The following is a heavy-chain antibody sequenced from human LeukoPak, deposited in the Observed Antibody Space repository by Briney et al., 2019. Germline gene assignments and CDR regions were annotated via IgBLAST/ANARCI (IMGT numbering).Heavy chain of an antibody. J-gene: IGHJ4*02. CDR3: TTDPNTELLAPHY. V-gene: IGHV1-24*01. CDR2: FDPEDGET. D-gene: IGHD1-26*01. CDR1: GYTLTELS. Sequence: ASVKVSCKVSGYTLTELSMHWVRQAPGKGLDWMGGFDPEDGETIYAQKIQGRVTMTDDTSTDTAYMELSSLRSEATAVYYCTTDPNTELLAPHYWGQGTLVTVSS.